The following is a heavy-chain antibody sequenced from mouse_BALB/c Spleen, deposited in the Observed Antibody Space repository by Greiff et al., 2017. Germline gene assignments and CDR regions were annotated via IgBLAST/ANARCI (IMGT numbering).Heavy chain of an antibody. CDR3: ARLGGGY. CDR2: IYPGSGNT. J-gene: IGHJ2*01. CDR1: GYTFTDSY. V-gene: IGHV1-77*01. D-gene: IGHD4-1*01. Sequence: VQLQQSGAELARPGASVKLSCKASGYTFTDSYINWGKQRTGQGLEWIGEIYPGSGNTYYNEKFKGKATLTADKSSSTAYMQLSSLTSEDSAVYFCARLGGGYWGQGTTLTVSS.